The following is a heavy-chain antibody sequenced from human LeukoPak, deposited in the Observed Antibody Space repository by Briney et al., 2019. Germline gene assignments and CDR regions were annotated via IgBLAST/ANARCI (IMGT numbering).Heavy chain of an antibody. V-gene: IGHV4-34*01. CDR2: INHSGST. CDR1: GGSFSGYY. CDR3: ARERTPWVVDY. J-gene: IGHJ4*02. D-gene: IGHD2-15*01. Sequence: SETLSLTCAVYGGSFSGYYWSWIRQPPGKGLEWIGEINHSGSTNYNPSLKSRVTISVDTSKNQFSLKLSSVTAADTAVYYCARERTPWVVDYWGQGTLVTVSS.